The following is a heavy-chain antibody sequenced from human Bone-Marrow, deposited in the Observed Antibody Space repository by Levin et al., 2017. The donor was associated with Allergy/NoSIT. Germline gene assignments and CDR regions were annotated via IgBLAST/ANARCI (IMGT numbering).Heavy chain of an antibody. D-gene: IGHD2-2*01. CDR2: IKSKTDGGTT. V-gene: IGHV3-15*01. CDR3: TTEYCSSTSCYFDY. J-gene: IGHJ4*02. CDR1: GFTFSNAW. Sequence: LGGSLRLSCAASGFTFSNAWMSWVRQAPGKGLEWVGRIKSKTDGGTTDYAAPVKGRFTISRDDSKNTLYLQMNSLKTEDTAVYYCTTEYCSSTSCYFDYWGQGTLVTVSS.